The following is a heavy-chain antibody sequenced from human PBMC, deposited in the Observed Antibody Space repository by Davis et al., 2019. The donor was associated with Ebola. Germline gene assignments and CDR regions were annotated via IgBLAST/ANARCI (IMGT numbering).Heavy chain of an antibody. Sequence: GESLKISCAASGFTFSSYAMSWVRQAPGKGLEWVSAISGSGGSTYYADSVKGRFTISRDNSKNTLYLQMNSLRAEDTAVYYCAKMYYDFWSGYYLIDYWGQGTLVTVSS. J-gene: IGHJ4*02. CDR2: ISGSGGST. CDR1: GFTFSSYA. CDR3: AKMYYDFWSGYYLIDY. V-gene: IGHV3-23*01. D-gene: IGHD3-3*01.